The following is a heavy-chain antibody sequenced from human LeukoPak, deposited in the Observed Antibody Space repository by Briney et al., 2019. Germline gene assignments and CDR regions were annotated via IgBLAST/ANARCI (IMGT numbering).Heavy chain of an antibody. D-gene: IGHD3-10*01. J-gene: IGHJ5*02. CDR1: GYTFSNSG. CDR2: INAGNGKK. CDR3: ARGRGLIGTSRFDP. V-gene: IGHV1-3*01. Sequence: ASVKVSCKTSGYTFSNSGLHWVRQAPGQSLEWMGWINAGNGKKKYSQKFQDRLTITRDTSASTVYMELNSLKSEDTAMYYCARGRGLIGTSRFDPWGQGTLVIVSS.